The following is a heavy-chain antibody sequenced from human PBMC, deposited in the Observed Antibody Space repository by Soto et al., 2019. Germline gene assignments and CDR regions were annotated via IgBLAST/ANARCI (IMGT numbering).Heavy chain of an antibody. CDR3: ARRSPMVRGRGGGMRFDP. Sequence: SETLSLTCTVSGGSISSYYWSWIRQPPGKGLEWIGYIYYSGSTSYNPSLKSRVTISVDTSKNQFSLKLSSVTAADTAVYYCARRSPMVRGRGGGMRFDPWGQGTLVTVSS. CDR2: IYYSGST. V-gene: IGHV4-59*08. J-gene: IGHJ5*02. CDR1: GGSISSYY. D-gene: IGHD3-10*01.